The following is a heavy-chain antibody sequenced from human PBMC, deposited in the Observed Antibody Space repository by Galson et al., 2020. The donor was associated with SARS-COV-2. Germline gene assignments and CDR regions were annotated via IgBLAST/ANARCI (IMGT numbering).Heavy chain of an antibody. J-gene: IGHJ4*02. CDR3: ARQYCSSTSCRAPVDY. CDR1: GGTFSSYA. D-gene: IGHD2-2*01. CDR2: IIPIFGTA. V-gene: IGHV1-69*05. Sequence: ASVKVSCKASGGTFSSYAISWVRQAPGQGLEWMGGIIPIFGTANYAQKFQGRVTITTDESTSTAYMELSSLRSEDTAVYYCARQYCSSTSCRAPVDYWGQGTLVTVSS.